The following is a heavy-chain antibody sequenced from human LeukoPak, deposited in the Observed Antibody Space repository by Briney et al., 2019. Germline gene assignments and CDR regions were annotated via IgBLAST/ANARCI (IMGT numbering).Heavy chain of an antibody. CDR1: GFTFSSYS. V-gene: IGHV3-21*01. CDR3: AAPRWSSSWYYFDY. CDR2: ISSSSSYI. J-gene: IGHJ4*02. Sequence: GGSLRLSCAASGFTFSSYSMNWVRQAPGKGLEWASSISSSSSYIYYADSVKGRFTISRDNAKNSLYLQMNSLRAEDTAVYYCAAPRWSSSWYYFDYWGQGTLVTVSS. D-gene: IGHD6-13*01.